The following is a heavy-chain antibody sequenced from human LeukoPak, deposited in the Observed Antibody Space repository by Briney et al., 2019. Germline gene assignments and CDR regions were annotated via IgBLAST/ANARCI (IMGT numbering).Heavy chain of an antibody. CDR1: GGTFSSYA. V-gene: IGHV1-69*05. CDR3: ARDRGYYDSSGYPYYFDY. Sequence: ASVKVSCKAFGGTFSSYAISWVRQAPGQGLEWMGRIIPIFGTANYAQKFQGRVTITTDESTSTAYMELSSLRSEDTAVYYCARDRGYYDSSGYPYYFDYWGQGTLVTVSS. D-gene: IGHD3-22*01. CDR2: IIPIFGTA. J-gene: IGHJ4*02.